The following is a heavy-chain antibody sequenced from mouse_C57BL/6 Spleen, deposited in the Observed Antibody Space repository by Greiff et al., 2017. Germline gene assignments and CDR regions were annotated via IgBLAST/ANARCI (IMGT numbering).Heavy chain of an antibody. J-gene: IGHJ2*01. CDR3: TRELDY. CDR1: GYTFSSYA. Sequence: DVKLVESGEGLVKPGGSLKLSCAASGYTFSSYAMSWVRQTPEQRLEWVAYISRGGDYIYYADTVKGGFTISRDTARNTPYLQMSSLKSEDTAMYYGTRELDYWGQGTTLTVSS. CDR2: ISRGGDYI. V-gene: IGHV5-9-1*02.